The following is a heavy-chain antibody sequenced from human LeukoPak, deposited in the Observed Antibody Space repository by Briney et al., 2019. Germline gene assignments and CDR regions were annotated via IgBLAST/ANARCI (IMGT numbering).Heavy chain of an antibody. CDR2: ISNSGST. CDR3: ARHWGSCRGGDCYTFDC. D-gene: IGHD2-21*02. CDR1: NASISSYY. V-gene: IGHV4-59*08. Sequence: SETLSLTCSVSNASISSYYWSWIRQSPGKGLEWIGYISNSGSTNYNLSLKSRVTISVDTSKNQFSLKLSSVTAADTAVYYCARHWGSCRGGDCYTFDCWGQGTLVTVSS. J-gene: IGHJ4*02.